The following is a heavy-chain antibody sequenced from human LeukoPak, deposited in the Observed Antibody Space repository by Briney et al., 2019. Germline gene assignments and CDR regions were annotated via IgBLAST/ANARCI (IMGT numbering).Heavy chain of an antibody. V-gene: IGHV7-4-1*02. CDR2: IDTNTGNP. D-gene: IGHD3-22*01. J-gene: IGHJ4*02. Sequence: ASVKVSCKASGYTFTSYAMNWARQAPGQGLEWMGWIDTNTGNPTYAQGFTGRFVFSLDTSVSTAYLQISSLEAEDTAVYYCARFGPSPYYYDTSGYYHGGNFDYWGQGSLVTVSS. CDR1: GYTFTSYA. CDR3: ARFGPSPYYYDTSGYYHGGNFDY.